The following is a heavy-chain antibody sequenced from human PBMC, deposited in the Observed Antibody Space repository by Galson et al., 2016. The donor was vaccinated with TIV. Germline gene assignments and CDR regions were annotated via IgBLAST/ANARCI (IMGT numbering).Heavy chain of an antibody. CDR3: ARWADSGSYYEYFHH. V-gene: IGHV4-31*03. CDR1: GASVSNDGYY. J-gene: IGHJ1*01. Sequence: LTCNVSGASVSNDGYYWTWIRQHPGKGLEWIGNIYNSGSTYYNPSLKSRVSISVDRSKNHFSLRLTSVTAADTAVYYWARWADSGSYYEYFHHWGQGTLVIVSS. D-gene: IGHD1-26*01. CDR2: IYNSGST.